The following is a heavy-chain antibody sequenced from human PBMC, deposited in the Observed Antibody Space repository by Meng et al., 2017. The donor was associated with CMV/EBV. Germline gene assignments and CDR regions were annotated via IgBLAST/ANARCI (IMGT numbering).Heavy chain of an antibody. V-gene: IGHV1-18*01. CDR2: ISAYNGNT. CDR1: GYTFTSYG. Sequence: ASVKVSCKASGYTFTSYGISWVRKAPGQGLEWMGWISAYNGNTNYARKLQGRVTMTTDTSTSTAYMELRSLRSDDTAVYYCARDGLQGYDFWSGYYSYYYYYGMDVWGQGTTVTVSS. D-gene: IGHD3-3*01. CDR3: ARDGLQGYDFWSGYYSYYYYYGMDV. J-gene: IGHJ6*02.